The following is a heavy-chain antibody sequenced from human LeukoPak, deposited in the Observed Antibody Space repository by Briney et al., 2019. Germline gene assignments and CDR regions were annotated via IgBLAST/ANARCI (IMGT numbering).Heavy chain of an antibody. CDR2: IIPIFGTA. CDR3: ARLGDYVWGSYRYQDY. D-gene: IGHD3-16*02. CDR1: GGTFSSYA. J-gene: IGHJ4*02. Sequence: SVKVSCKASGGTFSSYAISWVRQAPGQGLEWMGGIIPIFGTANYAQKLQGRVTMTTDTSTSTAYMELRSLRSDDTAVYYCARLGDYVWGSYRYQDYWGQGTLVTVSS. V-gene: IGHV1-69*05.